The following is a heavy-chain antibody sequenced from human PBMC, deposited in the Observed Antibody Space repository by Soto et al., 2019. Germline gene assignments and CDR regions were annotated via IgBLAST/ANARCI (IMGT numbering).Heavy chain of an antibody. CDR1: GFTVSNNY. D-gene: IGHD4-17*01. CDR3: AREASYGDYNHDAFDI. Sequence: EVQLVESGGGLVQPGGSLRLSCAASGFTVSNNYMSWVRQAPGKGLEWVSVIYSGGTTYYADSVKGRFTISRHNSKNTLYLQMSSLRTEDTAVYYCAREASYGDYNHDAFDIWGQGTMVTVSS. J-gene: IGHJ3*02. CDR2: IYSGGTT. V-gene: IGHV3-53*04.